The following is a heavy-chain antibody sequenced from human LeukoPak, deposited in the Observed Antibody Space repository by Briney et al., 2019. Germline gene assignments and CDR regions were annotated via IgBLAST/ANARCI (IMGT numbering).Heavy chain of an antibody. V-gene: IGHV3-73*01. CDR2: IRSTANGYAT. Sequence: GGSLKLSCAASGFTFSGSALHWVRQASGKGLEWVGRIRSTANGYATAYAASVKGRFTISRDDSKNTAYLQMDSLKTEDTAVYYCTSPRSSGWPDAFDIWGQGTMVTVSS. CDR1: GFTFSGSA. D-gene: IGHD6-19*01. J-gene: IGHJ3*02. CDR3: TSPRSSGWPDAFDI.